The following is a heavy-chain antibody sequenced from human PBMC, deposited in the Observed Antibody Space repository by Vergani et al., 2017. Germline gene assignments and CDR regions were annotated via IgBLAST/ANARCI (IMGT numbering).Heavy chain of an antibody. CDR3: ARQDPWGYYYDSSGIVEY. CDR1: GASINNDFYY. D-gene: IGHD3-22*01. Sequence: QVQLQQSGPGLVKPSQTLSLTCTVSGASINNDFYYWHWIRQPAGKGLEWIGRIYVSGITDYNSSLQSRVSMSVDTSKNQFSLTLTYVTAADTAVYYCARQDPWGYYYDSSGIVEYWGQGTLVTVSS. J-gene: IGHJ4*02. CDR2: IYVSGIT. V-gene: IGHV4-61*02.